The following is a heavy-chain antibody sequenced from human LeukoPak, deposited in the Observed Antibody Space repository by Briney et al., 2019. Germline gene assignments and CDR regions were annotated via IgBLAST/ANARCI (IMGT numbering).Heavy chain of an antibody. CDR2: ITWNSGTT. J-gene: IGHJ1*01. Sequence: GGSLRLSCAASGFTFDDHGMNWVRQAPGKGLEWVSVITWNSGTTGYADSVRGRFTISRDNAKNSLYLQMNSLRAEDTAVYYCANFHCSSTSCHLSGYFQHWGQGTLVTVSS. V-gene: IGHV3-20*04. CDR3: ANFHCSSTSCHLSGYFQH. CDR1: GFTFDDHG. D-gene: IGHD2-2*01.